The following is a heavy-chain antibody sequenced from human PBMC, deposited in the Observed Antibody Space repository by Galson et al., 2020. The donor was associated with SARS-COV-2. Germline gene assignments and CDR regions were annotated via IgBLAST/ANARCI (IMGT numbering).Heavy chain of an antibody. CDR1: GFTFSNFW. CDR2: IYKDGSGK. CDR3: ARDHLGTFDY. Sequence: GESLKISCAASGFTFSNFWMSWVRQAPGKGLEWVANIYKDGSGKYYVDSVKGRFTISRDNAQNSLYLQMNSLRADDTAVYYCARDHLGTFDYWGQGTLVTVSS. V-gene: IGHV3-7*01. D-gene: IGHD7-27*01. J-gene: IGHJ4*02.